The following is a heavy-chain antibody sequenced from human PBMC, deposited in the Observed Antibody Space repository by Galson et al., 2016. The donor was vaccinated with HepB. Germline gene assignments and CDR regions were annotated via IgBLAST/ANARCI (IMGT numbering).Heavy chain of an antibody. V-gene: IGHV3-21*01. CDR2: ISGGSSYK. CDR1: GFTFTRYT. J-gene: IGHJ3*02. Sequence: SLRLSCAASGFTFTRYTMNWVRQSPGKGLEWVSSISGGSSYKYYADSVKSRFTISRDNSKNSLYLQMNSLRAEDTAIYFCARTPGYSGTWYDAFDIWGPGTIVTVSS. D-gene: IGHD6-13*01. CDR3: ARTPGYSGTWYDAFDI.